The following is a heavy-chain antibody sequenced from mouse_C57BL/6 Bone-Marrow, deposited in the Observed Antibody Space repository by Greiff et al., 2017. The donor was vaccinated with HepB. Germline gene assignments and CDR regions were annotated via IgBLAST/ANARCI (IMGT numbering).Heavy chain of an antibody. CDR2: IDPSDSYT. V-gene: IGHV1-59*01. J-gene: IGHJ2*01. Sequence: QVQLQQPGAELVRPGTSVKLSCKASGYTFTSDWMHWVKQRPGQGLEWIGVIDPSDSYTNYNQKFKGKATLTVDTSSSTAYMQLSSLTSEDSAVYYCASCDYDYWGQVPTLTVSP. D-gene: IGHD2-4*01. CDR3: ASCDYDY. CDR1: GYTFTSDW.